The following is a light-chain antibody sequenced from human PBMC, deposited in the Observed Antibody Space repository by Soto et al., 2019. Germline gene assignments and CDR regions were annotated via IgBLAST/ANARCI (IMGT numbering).Light chain of an antibody. V-gene: IGKV3-20*01. Sequence: EIVLTQSPGTLSLSPGERATLSCRASQSVSSNYLTWYQQKPGQAPRLLIYGASSRATGIPDRFSGSGSGIDFTLTISGLEPEDFAVYYCQHYGGSLYTFGQGTKLEIK. J-gene: IGKJ2*01. CDR2: GAS. CDR3: QHYGGSLYT. CDR1: QSVSSNY.